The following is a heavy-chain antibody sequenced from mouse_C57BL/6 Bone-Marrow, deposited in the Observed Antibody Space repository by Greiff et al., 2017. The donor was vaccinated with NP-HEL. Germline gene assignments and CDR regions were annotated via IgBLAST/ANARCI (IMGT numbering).Heavy chain of an antibody. CDR2: ISYDGSN. D-gene: IGHD3-2*02. J-gene: IGHJ3*01. Sequence: EVQLQESGPGLVKPSQSLSLTCSVTGYSITSGYYWNWIRQFPGNKLEWMGYISYDGSNNYNPSLKNRISITRDTSKNQFFLKLNSVTTEDTATYYCARDRERLRIWFAYWGQGTLVTVSA. CDR3: ARDRERLRIWFAY. V-gene: IGHV3-6*01. CDR1: GYSITSGYY.